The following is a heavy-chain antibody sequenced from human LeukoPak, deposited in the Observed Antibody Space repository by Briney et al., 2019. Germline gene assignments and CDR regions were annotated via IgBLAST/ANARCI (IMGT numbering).Heavy chain of an antibody. J-gene: IGHJ6*02. Sequence: PSETLSLTCTVSGVSISSSSYYWGWIRQPPGKGLEWIGSIYYSGSTYYNPSLKSRVTISVDTSKNQFSLKLSSVTAADTAVYYCARHESYYYYGMDVWGQGTTVTVSS. CDR3: ARHESYYYYGMDV. CDR1: GVSISSSSYY. CDR2: IYYSGST. V-gene: IGHV4-39*01.